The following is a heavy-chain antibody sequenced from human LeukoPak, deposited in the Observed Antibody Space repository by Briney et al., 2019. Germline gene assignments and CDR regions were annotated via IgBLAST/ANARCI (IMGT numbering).Heavy chain of an antibody. CDR3: ARGSPWRFGELLGVFDY. V-gene: IGHV4-4*07. Sequence: SETLSLTCTVSGGSISSYYWSWIRQHAGKGLEWIGRIYTSGSTNYNPSLKSRVTMSVDTSKNQFSLKLSSVTAADTAVYYCARGSPWRFGELLGVFDYWGQGTLVTVSS. CDR1: GGSISSYY. J-gene: IGHJ4*02. CDR2: IYTSGST. D-gene: IGHD3-10*01.